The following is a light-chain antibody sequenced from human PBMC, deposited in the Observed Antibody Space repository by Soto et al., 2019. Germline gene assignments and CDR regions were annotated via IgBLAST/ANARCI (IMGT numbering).Light chain of an antibody. CDR1: ISDVGAYNY. CDR3: SAHTSGTPTYV. CDR2: AVS. V-gene: IGLV2-14*01. J-gene: IGLJ1*01. Sequence: QSVLTQPASVAGSPGQSITISCTGTISDVGAYNYVSWYQHHPGKAPKLMIFAVSNRPSGISNRFSGSKSGNTASLTISRLKAEDEADYYCSAHTSGTPTYVLATGTKVTVL.